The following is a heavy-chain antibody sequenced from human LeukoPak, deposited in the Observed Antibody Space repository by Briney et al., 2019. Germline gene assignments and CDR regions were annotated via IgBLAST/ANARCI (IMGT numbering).Heavy chain of an antibody. J-gene: IGHJ6*02. D-gene: IGHD2-15*01. V-gene: IGHV3-7*03. CDR1: GFPFSSYS. CDR3: ARGGGLDV. CDR2: INHNGNVN. Sequence: GGSLRLSCAASGFPFSSYSMTWARQAPGKGLEWVASINHNGNVNYYVDSVKGRFTISRDNAKNSLYLQMSNLRAEDTAVYFCARGGGLDVWGQGATVTVSS.